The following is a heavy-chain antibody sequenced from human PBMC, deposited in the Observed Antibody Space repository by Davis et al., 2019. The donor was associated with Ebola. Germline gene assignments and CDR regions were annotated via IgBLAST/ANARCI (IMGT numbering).Heavy chain of an antibody. CDR3: AREPSTRRYGMDV. J-gene: IGHJ6*02. CDR2: IYYSGST. Sequence: MPGGSLRLSCTVSGGSISSGGYYWSWIRQPPGKGLEWIGYIYYSGSTNYNPSLKSRVTISVDTSKNQFSLKLSSVTAADTAVYYCAREPSTRRYGMDVWGQGTTVTVSS. V-gene: IGHV4-61*08. CDR1: GGSISSGGYY.